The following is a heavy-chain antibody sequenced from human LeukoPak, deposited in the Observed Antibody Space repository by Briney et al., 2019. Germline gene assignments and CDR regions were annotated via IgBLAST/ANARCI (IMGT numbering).Heavy chain of an antibody. D-gene: IGHD2-2*01. Sequence: GRSLRLSCVASGFNFSSYGMHWVRQAPGKGLEWVTVIWYDGSHKYYAEYVKGRFTITRDNSKNMVYLQMNSLRDGDTAVYYCARDEGAGTSGIDYWGQGTLVTVSS. CDR3: ARDEGAGTSGIDY. CDR2: IWYDGSHK. CDR1: GFNFSSYG. V-gene: IGHV3-33*01. J-gene: IGHJ4*02.